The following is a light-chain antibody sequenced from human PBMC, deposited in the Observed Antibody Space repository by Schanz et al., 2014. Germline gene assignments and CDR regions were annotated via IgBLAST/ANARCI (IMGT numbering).Light chain of an antibody. Sequence: QLVLTQSPSASASLGASVKLTCTLSSGHNSNTIAWHQQQPEKGPRYLMKVNSDGSHNKGDGIPDRFSGSSSGAERYLTISSLQSDDEADYYCQAWGTGIWVFGGGTKLTVL. J-gene: IGLJ3*02. CDR3: QAWGTGIWV. CDR1: SGHNSNT. V-gene: IGLV4-69*01. CDR2: VNSDGSH.